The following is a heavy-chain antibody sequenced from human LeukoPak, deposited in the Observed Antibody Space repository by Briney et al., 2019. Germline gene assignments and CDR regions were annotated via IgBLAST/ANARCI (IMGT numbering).Heavy chain of an antibody. D-gene: IGHD6-13*01. J-gene: IGHJ6*03. CDR2: INHSGST. CDR3: ARGAARSHYYYMDV. Sequence: PSETLSLTCAVYGGSFSGYYWSWIRQPPGKGLEWIGEINHSGSTNYNPSLKSRVTISVDTSKNQFSLKLSSVTAADTAVYYCARGAARSHYYYMDVWGKGTTVTISS. V-gene: IGHV4-34*01. CDR1: GGSFSGYY.